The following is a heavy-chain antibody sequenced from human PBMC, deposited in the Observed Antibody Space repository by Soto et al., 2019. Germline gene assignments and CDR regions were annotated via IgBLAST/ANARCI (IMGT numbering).Heavy chain of an antibody. J-gene: IGHJ4*02. V-gene: IGHV4-59*01. CDR3: AREDYGDSPFDY. D-gene: IGHD4-17*01. CDR1: GGSISSYY. CDR2: IYYSGST. Sequence: SETLSLTCTVSGGSISSYYWSWIRQPPGKGLEWIGYIYYSGSTNYNPSLKSRVTISVDTSKNQFSLKLSSVTAADTAVYYCAREDYGDSPFDYWGQATLVTVSS.